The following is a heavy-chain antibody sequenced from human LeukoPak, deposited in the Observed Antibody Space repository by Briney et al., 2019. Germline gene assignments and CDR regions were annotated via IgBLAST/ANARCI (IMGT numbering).Heavy chain of an antibody. CDR3: AKTTAGYSSGRYPGWPADY. J-gene: IGHJ4*02. CDR1: GFTFNNYA. Sequence: PGGSLRLACTASGFTFNNYAIYWVRQAPGKGLEWVSGISGSGGDTYFADFVKGRFSISRDNFRNTVYLRINSLTDDDTAVYYCAKTTAGYSSGRYPGWPADYWGPGTIVTVPS. CDR2: ISGSGGDT. D-gene: IGHD6-19*01. V-gene: IGHV3-23*01.